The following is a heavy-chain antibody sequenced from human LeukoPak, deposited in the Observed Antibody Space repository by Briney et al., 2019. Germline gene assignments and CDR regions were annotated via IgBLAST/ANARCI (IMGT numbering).Heavy chain of an antibody. CDR1: GFTFSDYG. CDR3: AKDGNAHAYYFYHTDV. D-gene: IGHD4-23*01. V-gene: IGHV3-30*18. J-gene: IGHJ6*03. CDR2: ISYGGNTK. Sequence: GGSLRLSCEASGFTFSDYGMHWVRQAPGKGLEWVAVISYGGNTKYYGDSVKGRFTISRDNSKNTLDLQMNSLRAEDTAIYYCAKDGNAHAYYFYHTDVWGKGTTVTVSS.